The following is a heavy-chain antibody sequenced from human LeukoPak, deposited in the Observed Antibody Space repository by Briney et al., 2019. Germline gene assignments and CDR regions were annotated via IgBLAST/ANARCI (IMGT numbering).Heavy chain of an antibody. CDR2: IIPIFGTA. D-gene: IGHD3-22*01. CDR3: ARYPYDSSGYPAHYFDY. V-gene: IGHV1-69*13. J-gene: IGHJ4*02. Sequence: SVKVSCEASGGTFSSYAISWVRQAPGQGLEWMGGIIPIFGTANYAQKFQGRVTITADESTSTAYMELSSLRSEDTAVYYCARYPYDSSGYPAHYFDYWGQGTLVTVSS. CDR1: GGTFSSYA.